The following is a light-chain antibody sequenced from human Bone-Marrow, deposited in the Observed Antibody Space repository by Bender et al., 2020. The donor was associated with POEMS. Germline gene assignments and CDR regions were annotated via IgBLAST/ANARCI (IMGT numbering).Light chain of an antibody. CDR1: KLGDKY. CDR2: QDT. CDR3: QAWDSSVL. V-gene: IGLV3-1*01. J-gene: IGLJ2*01. Sequence: YELTQPPSVSVSPGQTAIITCSGDKLGDKYSHWYQQKPGQSPVLVIYQDTKRPSGIPERFSGSNSGTTATLTISGTQAMDEADYYCQAWDSSVLFGGGTKLTVL.